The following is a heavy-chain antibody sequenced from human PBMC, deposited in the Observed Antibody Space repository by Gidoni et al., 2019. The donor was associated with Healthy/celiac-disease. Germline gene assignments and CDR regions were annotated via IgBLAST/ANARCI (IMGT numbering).Heavy chain of an antibody. J-gene: IGHJ6*02. Sequence: QVQLVQSGAEVKKPGASVKVSCKASGYTFTGYYMHWVRQAPGQGLEWMGWINPNSGGTNYAQKFQGWVTMTRDTSISTAYMELSRLRSDDTAVYYCARGQGVITVYYYYGMDVWGQGTTVTVSS. V-gene: IGHV1-2*04. D-gene: IGHD3-10*01. CDR3: ARGQGVITVYYYYGMDV. CDR2: INPNSGGT. CDR1: GYTFTGYY.